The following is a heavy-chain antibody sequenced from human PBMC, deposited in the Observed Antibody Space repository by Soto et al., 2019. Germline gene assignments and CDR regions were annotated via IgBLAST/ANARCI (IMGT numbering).Heavy chain of an antibody. Sequence: SESLALTCTVCGGSIRSCIDSWAWIHKPPGKGLEWFGNIYYSGSTYYNPSLKSRVTISVDTSKNQLSLKLSSVTAADTAVYHCSRLPRGYSGYGGGYYFDNWGQGTLVTVSS. J-gene: IGHJ4*02. CDR1: GGSIRSCIDS. CDR2: IYYSGST. D-gene: IGHD5-12*01. V-gene: IGHV4-39*01. CDR3: SRLPRGYSGYGGGYYFDN.